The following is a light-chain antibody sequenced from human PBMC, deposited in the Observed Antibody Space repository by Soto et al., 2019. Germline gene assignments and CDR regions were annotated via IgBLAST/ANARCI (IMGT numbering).Light chain of an antibody. V-gene: IGKV3-11*01. Sequence: EIVLTQSPATLSLSPGERATLSCRASRSINSYLAWYQHKPGQAPRLLIYDASNRATDIPARFSGSGSGTDFTLTISSLEPEDFAVYYCQQRLSWPLTFGGGSKVEIK. J-gene: IGKJ4*01. CDR2: DAS. CDR1: RSINSY. CDR3: QQRLSWPLT.